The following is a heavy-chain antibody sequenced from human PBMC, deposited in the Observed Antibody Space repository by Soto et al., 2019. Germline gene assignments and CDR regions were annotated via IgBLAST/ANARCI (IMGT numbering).Heavy chain of an antibody. CDR2: ISGYNGNI. Sequence: GASVKVSCKASGYTFNSYGISWVRQAPGQGLEWMGWISGYNGNINYVQKLQGRVTMTTETSTSTAYMELRSLRSDDTAVYYCARDRRQLRLPARGYYYYGMDVWGQGTTVTVSS. J-gene: IGHJ6*02. V-gene: IGHV1-18*01. CDR3: ARDRRQLRLPARGYYYYGMDV. CDR1: GYTFNSYG. D-gene: IGHD5-18*01.